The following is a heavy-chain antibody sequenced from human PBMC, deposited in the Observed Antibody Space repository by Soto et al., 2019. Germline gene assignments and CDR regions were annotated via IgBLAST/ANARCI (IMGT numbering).Heavy chain of an antibody. Sequence: SETLSLTCAVYGGSFSGYYWSWIRQPPGKGQEWIGEINHSGSTNYNPSLKSRVTISVDTSKNQFSLKLSSVTAADTAVYYCASGREGDSSWYPGYFDYWGQGTLVTVSS. J-gene: IGHJ4*02. CDR2: INHSGST. D-gene: IGHD6-13*01. V-gene: IGHV4-34*01. CDR3: ASGREGDSSWYPGYFDY. CDR1: GGSFSGYY.